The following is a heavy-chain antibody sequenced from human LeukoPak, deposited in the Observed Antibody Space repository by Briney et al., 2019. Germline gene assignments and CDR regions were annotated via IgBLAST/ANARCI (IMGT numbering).Heavy chain of an antibody. J-gene: IGHJ4*02. Sequence: GGSLRLSCAASGLTFSTSWMSWVRQAPGEGLEWVANIKPDGSEKYYVDSVKGRFTISRDNAKNSLYVQMNSLRADDTAVYYRARDMYGGTDYWGQGTLVTVSS. CDR3: ARDMYGGTDY. D-gene: IGHD4/OR15-4a*01. V-gene: IGHV3-7*01. CDR1: GLTFSTSW. CDR2: IKPDGSEK.